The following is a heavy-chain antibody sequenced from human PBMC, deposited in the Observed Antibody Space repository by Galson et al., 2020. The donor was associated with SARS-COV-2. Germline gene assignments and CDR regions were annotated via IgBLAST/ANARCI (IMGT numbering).Heavy chain of an antibody. CDR1: GYTFTGYY. CDR2: INPNSGGT. J-gene: IGHJ5*02. Sequence: ASVKVSCKASGYTFTGYYMHWVRQAPGQGLEWMGWINPNSGGTNYAQKFQGRVTMTRDTSISTAYMELSRLRSDDTAVYYCARDTGVLLWFGEDNWFDPWGQGTLVTVSS. CDR3: ARDTGVLLWFGEDNWFDP. V-gene: IGHV1-2*02. D-gene: IGHD3-10*01.